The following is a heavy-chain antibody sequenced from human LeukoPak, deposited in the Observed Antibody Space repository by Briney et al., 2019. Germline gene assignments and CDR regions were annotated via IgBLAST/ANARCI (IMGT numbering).Heavy chain of an antibody. V-gene: IGHV1-69*13. CDR3: ERGRHYYESSDYYYEGDAFDV. D-gene: IGHD3-22*01. Sequence: ASVKVSCKASGGTFSSYAISWVRQAPGQGLEWMGGIIPIFGTANYAQKFQGRVTITADESTSTAYMELSRLRSKDTSVYYCERGRHYYESSDYYYEGDAFDVWGQGTMVTVSS. CDR1: GGTFSSYA. CDR2: IIPIFGTA. J-gene: IGHJ3*01.